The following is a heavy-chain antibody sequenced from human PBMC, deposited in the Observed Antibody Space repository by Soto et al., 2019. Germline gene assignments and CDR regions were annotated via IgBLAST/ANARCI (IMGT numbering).Heavy chain of an antibody. Sequence: SETLSLTCAVYGGSFSGYYWSWIRQPPGKGLEWIGEINHSGSTSYNPSLKSRVTISVDTSKNQFSLKLGSVTAADTAVYYCARFGEGSYYYYYYYGMDVWGQGTTVTVSS. CDR3: ARFGEGSYYYYYYYGMDV. D-gene: IGHD3-10*01. CDR1: GGSFSGYY. V-gene: IGHV4-34*01. J-gene: IGHJ6*02. CDR2: INHSGST.